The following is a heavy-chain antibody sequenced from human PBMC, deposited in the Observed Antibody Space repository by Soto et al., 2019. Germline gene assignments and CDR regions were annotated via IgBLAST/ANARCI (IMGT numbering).Heavy chain of an antibody. J-gene: IGHJ5*02. CDR2: TYYRSKWYN. D-gene: IGHD3-3*01. CDR3: AREGFLSIYSPYSWFDP. Sequence: SQTLSLTCAISGDSVSSDRAAWNWIRQSPSRGLEWLGRTYYRSKWYNDYAVSVKSRITISADTSNNQFSLRLNSVTPEDTAVYYCAREGFLSIYSPYSWFDPWGQGTLVTVSA. CDR1: GDSVSSDRAA. V-gene: IGHV6-1*01.